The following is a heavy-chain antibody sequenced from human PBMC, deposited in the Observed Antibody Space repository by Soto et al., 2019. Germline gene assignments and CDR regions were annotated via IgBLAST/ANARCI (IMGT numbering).Heavy chain of an antibody. V-gene: IGHV2-5*01. CDR2: IYWNDDK. J-gene: IGHJ6*02. Sequence: QITLKESGPTLVKPTQTLTLTCTFSGFSLSTSGVGVGWIRRPPGKALEWLALIYWNDDKRYSPSLKSRLTITKDTSKNQVVLTMTNMDPVDTATYYCAHRGPSSLYYYYSMDVWGQGTTVTVSS. CDR1: GFSLSTSGVG. CDR3: AHRGPSSLYYYYSMDV.